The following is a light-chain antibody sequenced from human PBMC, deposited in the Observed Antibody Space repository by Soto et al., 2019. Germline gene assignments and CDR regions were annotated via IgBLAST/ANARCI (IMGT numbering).Light chain of an antibody. CDR2: GAS. V-gene: IGKV3-20*01. J-gene: IGKJ2*01. CDR1: QSIRSSY. Sequence: ESLLTQSPGTLSLSPGERATLSCRASQSIRSSYLDWYQQKPGQAPRVRIYGASRMATGLPDRFSGSGSGTDFTLTISSLEPEDFAGDFCHQYGNAPPYAFGQWNQGEIK. CDR3: HQYGNAPPYA.